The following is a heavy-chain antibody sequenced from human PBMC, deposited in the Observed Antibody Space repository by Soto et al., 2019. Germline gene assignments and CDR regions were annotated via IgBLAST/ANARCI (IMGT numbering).Heavy chain of an antibody. CDR3: ARDRGYSGSYPRYYFDY. J-gene: IGHJ4*02. CDR2: IIPIFGTA. CDR1: GGTFSSYA. V-gene: IGHV1-69*13. D-gene: IGHD1-26*01. Sequence: ASVKVSCKASGGTFSSYAISWVRQVPGQGLEWMGGIIPIFGTANYAQKFQGRVTITADESTSTAYMELSSLRSEDTAVYYCARDRGYSGSYPRYYFDYWGQGTLVTVSS.